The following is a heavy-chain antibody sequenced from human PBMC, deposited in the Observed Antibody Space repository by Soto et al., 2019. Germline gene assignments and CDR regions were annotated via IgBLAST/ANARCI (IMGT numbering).Heavy chain of an antibody. CDR3: TSANGYPTFHC. CDR2: IFWDDDK. V-gene: IGHV2-5*02. CDR1: GFSLSTPGVG. D-gene: IGHD2-8*01. J-gene: IGHJ4*02. Sequence: QITLKESGPTLVKPTQTLTLTCTFSGFSLSTPGVGVGWVRQPPGKALEWLALIFWDDDKRYSPSLQSRLPITNDTPKHPAVLPMTTMGPVDTATYFFTSANGYPTFHCWGQGTLVAVSS.